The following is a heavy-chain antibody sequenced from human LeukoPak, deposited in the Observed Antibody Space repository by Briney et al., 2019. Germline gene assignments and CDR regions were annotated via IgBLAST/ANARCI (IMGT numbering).Heavy chain of an antibody. D-gene: IGHD2-2*02. V-gene: IGHV4-4*02. J-gene: IGHJ6*02. Sequence: SETLSLTCAVSIGSINSGNWWSWVRQSPGKGLEWIGEIYHNGTHNYNPSLKSRVTISADTFKNQFSLKLTSVTAADTAVYYCATAPILRGEGGEHYKYGMDVWGQGTTVIVSS. CDR2: IYHNGTH. CDR1: IGSINSGNW. CDR3: ATAPILRGEGGEHYKYGMDV.